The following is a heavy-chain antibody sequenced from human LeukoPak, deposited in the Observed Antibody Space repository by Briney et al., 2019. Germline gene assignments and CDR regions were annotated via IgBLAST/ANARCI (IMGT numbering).Heavy chain of an antibody. CDR2: IHSGGTT. CDR3: ARDSDSVYGPFAS. J-gene: IGHJ4*02. Sequence: GGSLRLSCAASGFTVSNNYMSWVRQAPGKGLEWVSVIHSGGTTNDAASVQGRFTISRDNSKTTVYLHMNSLRAEDTAVYYCARDSDSVYGPFASWGQGTLVTVSS. V-gene: IGHV3-53*01. D-gene: IGHD5/OR15-5a*01. CDR1: GFTVSNNY.